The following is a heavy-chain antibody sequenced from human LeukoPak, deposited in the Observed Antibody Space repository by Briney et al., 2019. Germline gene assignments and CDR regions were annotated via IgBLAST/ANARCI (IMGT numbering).Heavy chain of an antibody. D-gene: IGHD3-22*01. CDR3: AFSSDSSGYYQGDFDY. V-gene: IGHV4-59*01. CDR2: IYYSGST. CDR1: GGSISSYY. J-gene: IGHJ4*02. Sequence: SETLSLTCTVSGGSISSYYWSWIRQPPGKGLEWIGYIYYSGSTNYNPSLKSRVTISVDTSKNQFSLKLSSVTAADTAVYYCAFSSDSSGYYQGDFDYWGQGTLVTVSS.